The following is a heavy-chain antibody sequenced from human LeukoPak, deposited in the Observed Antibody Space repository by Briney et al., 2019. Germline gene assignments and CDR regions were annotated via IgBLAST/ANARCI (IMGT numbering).Heavy chain of an antibody. CDR1: GFTFSSYA. CDR3: ARDLRFGELYFDY. J-gene: IGHJ4*02. Sequence: PGGSLRLSCAASGFTFSSYAMHWVRQAPGKGLEYVSAISSNGGSTYYANSVKGRFTISRDNSKNTLYLQMGSLRAEDMAVYYCARDLRFGELYFDYWGQGTLVTVSS. D-gene: IGHD3-10*01. CDR2: ISSNGGST. V-gene: IGHV3-64*01.